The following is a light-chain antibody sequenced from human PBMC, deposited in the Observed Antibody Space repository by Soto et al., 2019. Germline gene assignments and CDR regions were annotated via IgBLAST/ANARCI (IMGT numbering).Light chain of an antibody. Sequence: EIVLTQSPATLSLSPGERATLSCRASQSVSNYLAWFQQKPGQAPRLLIYDASNRATGIPARFSGSGSGTDFTLTISSLQSEDFASYFCQHTFNSPPWTFGQGTKVEVK. J-gene: IGKJ1*01. CDR3: QHTFNSPPWT. V-gene: IGKV3-11*01. CDR2: DAS. CDR1: QSVSNY.